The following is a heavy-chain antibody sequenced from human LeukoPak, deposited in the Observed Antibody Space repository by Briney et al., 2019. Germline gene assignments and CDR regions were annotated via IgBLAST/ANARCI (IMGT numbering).Heavy chain of an antibody. J-gene: IGHJ4*02. CDR1: GFPFSSHE. D-gene: IGHD1-26*01. CDR2: ISGSAKTR. V-gene: IGHV3-48*03. CDR3: ATWSNAWEFDY. Sequence: QPGGSLRLSCSASGFPFSSHEMNWVRPAPGKGLEWVSGISGSAKTRYYADSMKGRFTISRDNAKNSLYLQMSSLRAEDTAVYYCATWSNAWEFDYWGQGTLVSVSS.